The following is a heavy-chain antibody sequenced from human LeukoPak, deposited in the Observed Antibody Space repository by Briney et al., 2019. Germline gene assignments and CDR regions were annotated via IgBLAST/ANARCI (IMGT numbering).Heavy chain of an antibody. CDR1: GGSISSYY. V-gene: IGHV4-59*01. D-gene: IGHD6-19*01. Sequence: SETLSLTCTVSGGSISSYYWSWIRQPPGKGLEWIGYIYYSGSTNYNPSLKSRVTISVDTSKNQFSLKLSSVTAADTAVYYCARGRYSSGWYGGPRYYYYMDVWGKGTTVTISS. CDR3: ARGRYSSGWYGGPRYYYYMDV. CDR2: IYYSGST. J-gene: IGHJ6*03.